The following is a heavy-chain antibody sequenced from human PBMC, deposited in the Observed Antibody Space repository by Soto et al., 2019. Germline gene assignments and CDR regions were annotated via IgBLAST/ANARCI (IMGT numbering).Heavy chain of an antibody. J-gene: IGHJ3*02. CDR1: GYTFSTYY. Sequence: ASVKVSCKASGYTFSTYYMHWVRQAPGQGLEWMGIINPSGSSTTYSQNFQGRVTMTRDTSTTTLFMELSSLRSEDTAVYYCARDRSGYSSGWGAFDIWGQGTMVTVSS. D-gene: IGHD6-19*01. CDR3: ARDRSGYSSGWGAFDI. V-gene: IGHV1-46*01. CDR2: INPSGSST.